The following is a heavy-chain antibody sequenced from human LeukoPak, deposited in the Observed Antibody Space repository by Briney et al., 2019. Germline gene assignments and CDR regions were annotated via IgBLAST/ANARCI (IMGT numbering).Heavy chain of an antibody. D-gene: IGHD4-23*01. CDR1: GFTFSSYS. CDR2: ISSSSSYI. J-gene: IGHJ4*02. CDR3: ARDRGYSTFDY. V-gene: IGHV3-21*03. Sequence: GGSLRLSCAASGFTFSSYSMNWVRQAPGKGLEWVSSISSSSSYIYYADSVKGRFTISRDNAKNSLYLQMDSLRVDDTAVYYCARDRGYSTFDYWGQGTLVTVSS.